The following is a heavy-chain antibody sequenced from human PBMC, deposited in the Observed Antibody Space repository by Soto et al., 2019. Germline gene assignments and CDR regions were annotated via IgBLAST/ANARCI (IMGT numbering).Heavy chain of an antibody. D-gene: IGHD3-16*01. CDR1: GFTFHDYA. CDR2: MSWKSGNT. J-gene: IGHJ6*02. CDR3: ANDILTGGVARGYYYVLDV. Sequence: GGSLRLSCAASGFTFHDYAMHWVRQAPGKGLDCDSGMSWKSGNTGYADSVKGRFTTSRDNAKNFLILKMNSLRAEDATLYYCANDILTGGVARGYYYVLDVWGQGTTVTVSS. V-gene: IGHV3-9*01.